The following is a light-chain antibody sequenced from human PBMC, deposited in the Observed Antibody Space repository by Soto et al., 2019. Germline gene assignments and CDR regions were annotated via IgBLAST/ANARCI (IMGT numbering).Light chain of an antibody. CDR1: HDVSRN. Sequence: DIQMTQSPSSLSASEGARVTITCQSSHDVSRNLNWFQQKPGEAPQLLIYDASNLEGGVPSRFSGSGSGTDFTLTIRGLQPEDVATYYCQQYKSMLSFGGGTEVEIK. CDR3: QQYKSMLS. CDR2: DAS. J-gene: IGKJ4*01. V-gene: IGKV1-33*01.